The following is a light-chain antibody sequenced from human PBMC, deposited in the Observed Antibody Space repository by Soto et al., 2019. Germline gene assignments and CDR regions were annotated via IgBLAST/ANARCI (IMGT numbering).Light chain of an antibody. CDR2: DAS. V-gene: IGKV1-5*01. Sequence: DIQMTQSPSTLSASVGDRVTITCRASQTISSWLAWYQQKPGKVPKVLIYDASTLESGVPSRFSGGGSGTEFNLTITCLQPDDFATYYCQEYTTSSRTFGQGTKVEV. J-gene: IGKJ1*01. CDR1: QTISSW. CDR3: QEYTTSSRT.